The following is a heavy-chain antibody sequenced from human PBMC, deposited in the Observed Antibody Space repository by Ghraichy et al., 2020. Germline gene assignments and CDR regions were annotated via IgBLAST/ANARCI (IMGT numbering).Heavy chain of an antibody. CDR3: AKSKTYYYDSSGYYYFDY. V-gene: IGHV3-23*01. J-gene: IGHJ4*02. Sequence: GGSLRLSCAASGFTFSSYAMSWVRQAPGKGLEWVSAISGSGGSTYYADSVKGRFTISRDNSKNTLYLQMNSLRAEDTAVYYCAKSKTYYYDSSGYYYFDYWGQGILVTVSS. CDR2: ISGSGGST. CDR1: GFTFSSYA. D-gene: IGHD3-22*01.